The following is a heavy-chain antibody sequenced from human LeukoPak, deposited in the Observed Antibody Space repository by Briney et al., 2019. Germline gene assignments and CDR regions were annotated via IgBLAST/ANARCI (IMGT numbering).Heavy chain of an antibody. J-gene: IGHJ4*02. CDR2: IFYSGNT. D-gene: IGHD2-21*02. CDR1: GGSNSSGDNY. Sequence: SQTLSLTCTVSGGSNSSGDNYWSWIRQHPGKGLEWIGYIFYSGNTYYNPSLKSRVSISVDTSQNQFSLKVTSVTAADTAVYYCARARLRGDPFNFWGQGTLVTVSS. CDR3: ARARLRGDPFNF. V-gene: IGHV4-31*03.